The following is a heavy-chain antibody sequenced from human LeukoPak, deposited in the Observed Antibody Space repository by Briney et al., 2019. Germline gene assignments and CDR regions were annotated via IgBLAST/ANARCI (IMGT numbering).Heavy chain of an antibody. CDR1: GFIVSSNH. D-gene: IGHD3-10*01. CDR3: ARDLAYYASGKQNY. Sequence: GGSLRLSCAASGFIVSSNHMSWVRQAPGKGLEWVSVITSGGTTYYTDSVKGRFTLSRDKSKNTLSLQMNSLRAGDTAVYYCARDLAYYASGKQNYWGQGTLVTVSS. V-gene: IGHV3-66*01. CDR2: ITSGGTT. J-gene: IGHJ4*02.